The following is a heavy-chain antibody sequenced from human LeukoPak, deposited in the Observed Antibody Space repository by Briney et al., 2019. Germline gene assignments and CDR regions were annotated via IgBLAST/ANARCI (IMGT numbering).Heavy chain of an antibody. J-gene: IGHJ3*02. CDR3: AARYCSSTSCLAGGAFDI. D-gene: IGHD2-2*01. CDR1: GFTFSNAW. CDR2: ISDSGRRT. V-gene: IGHV3-23*01. Sequence: GGSLRLSCAASGFTFSNAWMSWVRQAPGKGLEWVSTISDSGRRTYYADSVKGRFTTSRDNSKNTLFLQMNSLRAEDTAVYYCAARYCSSTSCLAGGAFDIWGQGTMVTVSS.